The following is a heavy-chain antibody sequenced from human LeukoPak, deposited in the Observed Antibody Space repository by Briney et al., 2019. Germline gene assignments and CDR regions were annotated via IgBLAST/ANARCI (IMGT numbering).Heavy chain of an antibody. CDR1: GGTFSSYA. CDR3: ARGGRYCSSTSCYFPWAFDY. Sequence: SVKVSGKASGGTFSSYAISWVRQAPGQGLEWMGGIIPIFGTANYAQKFQGRVTITADESTSTAHMELSSLRSEDTAVYYCARGGRYCSSTSCYFPWAFDYWGQGTLVTVSS. V-gene: IGHV1-69*13. CDR2: IIPIFGTA. D-gene: IGHD2-2*01. J-gene: IGHJ4*02.